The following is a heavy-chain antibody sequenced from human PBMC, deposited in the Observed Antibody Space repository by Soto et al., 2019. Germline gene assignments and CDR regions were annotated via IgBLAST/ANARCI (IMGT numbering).Heavy chain of an antibody. Sequence: GGSLRLSCAASGFTFSSYAMSWVRQAPGKGLEWVSTISGSGGSTYYADSVKGRFTISRDNSKNTLYLQMNSLRAEDLAVYYCAKDWAATYFDFWSGYRAVDYWGQGTLITVSS. CDR1: GFTFSSYA. CDR3: AKDWAATYFDFWSGYRAVDY. D-gene: IGHD3-3*01. CDR2: ISGSGGST. J-gene: IGHJ4*02. V-gene: IGHV3-23*01.